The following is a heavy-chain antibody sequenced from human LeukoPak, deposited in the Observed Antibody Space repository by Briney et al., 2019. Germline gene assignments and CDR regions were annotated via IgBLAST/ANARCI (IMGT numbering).Heavy chain of an antibody. CDR1: GFTFSSYG. J-gene: IGHJ1*01. D-gene: IGHD2-2*01. V-gene: IGHV3-30*02. CDR2: IRYDGSNK. CDR3: AKDLRGYCSSTSCPIQH. Sequence: GGSLRLSCAASGFTFSSYGMHWVRQAPGKGLEWVAFIRYDGSNKYYADSVKGRFTISRDNSKNTLYLQMNSLRAEDTAVYYCAKDLRGYCSSTSCPIQHWGQGTLVTVSS.